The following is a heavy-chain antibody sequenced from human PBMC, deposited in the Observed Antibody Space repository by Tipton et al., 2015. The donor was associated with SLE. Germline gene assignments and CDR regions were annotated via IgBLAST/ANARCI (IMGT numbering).Heavy chain of an antibody. CDR3: ARDLCHYGTNCYYAHAFDI. J-gene: IGHJ3*02. Sequence: TLSLTCTVSGGSISTGGHCWTWIRQHPGRGLEWIGDIDYSGTTYYTPSLQSRATISVDTSRKQFSLKLSSVTAADTAVYYCARDLCHYGTNCYYAHAFDIWGRGTMVTVYS. CDR1: GGSISTGGHC. CDR2: IDYSGTT. V-gene: IGHV4-31*03. D-gene: IGHD2-21*01.